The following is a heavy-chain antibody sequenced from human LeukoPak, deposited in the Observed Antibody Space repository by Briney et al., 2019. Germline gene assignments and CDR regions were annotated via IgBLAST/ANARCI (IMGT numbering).Heavy chain of an antibody. CDR3: ARGDSSGYHNWFDP. CDR2: ISSSGSTI. D-gene: IGHD3-22*01. CDR1: GFTFSDYY. J-gene: IGHJ5*02. V-gene: IGHV3-11*01. Sequence: PGGSLRLSCAASGFTFSDYYMSWIRQAPGKGLEWVSYISSSGSTIYYADSVKGRFTISRDNAKNSLYLQMNSLRAEDTAVYYCARGDSSGYHNWFDPWGQGTQVTVSS.